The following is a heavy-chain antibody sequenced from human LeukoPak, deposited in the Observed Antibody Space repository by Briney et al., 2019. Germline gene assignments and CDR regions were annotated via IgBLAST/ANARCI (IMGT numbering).Heavy chain of an antibody. D-gene: IGHD2-2*01. V-gene: IGHV4-39*01. CDR2: IYYSGST. Sequence: SETLSLTCTVSGGSISSSSYYWGWIRQPPGKGLEWIGSIYYSGSTYYNPSLKSRVTISVDTSKNQFSLKLSSVTAAHTAVYYCASPTYPRDIVVVPAAIIRYFDLWGRGTLVTVSS. J-gene: IGHJ2*01. CDR1: GGSISSSSYY. CDR3: ASPTYPRDIVVVPAAIIRYFDL.